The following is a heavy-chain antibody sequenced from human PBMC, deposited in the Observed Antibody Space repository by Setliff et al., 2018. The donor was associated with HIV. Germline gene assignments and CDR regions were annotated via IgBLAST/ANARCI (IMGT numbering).Heavy chain of an antibody. D-gene: IGHD3-3*01. Sequence: SETLSLTCNVSGDSISGNSYYWGWIRQPPGKGLEWMGSFHHSGSTAYNPSLRSRVTIDVDTSKNHFSLRLTSVTAAATAVYYCARPLTPSYHFWGDAFGIWGQGTMVTVS. V-gene: IGHV4-39*02. CDR2: FHHSGST. J-gene: IGHJ3*02. CDR3: ARPLTPSYHFWGDAFGI. CDR1: GDSISGNSYY.